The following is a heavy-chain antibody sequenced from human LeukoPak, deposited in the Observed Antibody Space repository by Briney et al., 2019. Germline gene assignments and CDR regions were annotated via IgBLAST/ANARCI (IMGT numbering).Heavy chain of an antibody. J-gene: IGHJ6*02. Sequence: TGGSLRLSCAASGFTVSSSYMSWVRQAPGKGLEWVSVIYSGGSTYYADSVKGRFTISRDNSKNTLYLQMNSLRAEDTAVYYCARDMRVEMATINGPYYYYGMDVWGQGTTVTVSS. CDR3: ARDMRVEMATINGPYYYYGMDV. CDR1: GFTVSSSY. CDR2: IYSGGST. V-gene: IGHV3-53*01. D-gene: IGHD5-24*01.